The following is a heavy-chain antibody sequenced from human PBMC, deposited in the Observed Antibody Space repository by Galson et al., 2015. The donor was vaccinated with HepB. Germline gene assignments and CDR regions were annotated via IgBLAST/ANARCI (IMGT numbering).Heavy chain of an antibody. V-gene: IGHV3-33*01. J-gene: IGHJ4*02. CDR2: IWYDGSND. CDR3: AREGGFRGPIDF. CDR1: GFTFSTYG. Sequence: SLRLSCAASGFTFSTYGMVWVRQAPGKGLEWVATIWYDGSNDYYADSVKGRFTISRDNSKKTLYLQMNSLRDEDSAVYYCAREGGFRGPIDFWGQGTLVIVSS. D-gene: IGHD3-10*01.